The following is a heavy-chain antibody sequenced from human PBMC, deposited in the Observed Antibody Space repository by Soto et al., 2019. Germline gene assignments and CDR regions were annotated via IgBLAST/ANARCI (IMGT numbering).Heavy chain of an antibody. J-gene: IGHJ4*02. D-gene: IGHD3-10*01. V-gene: IGHV3-11*01. CDR3: ARDSGPNLWTFDH. Sequence: PGGSLRLSCAASGFTFPDYYMIWIRQAPGKGLEWVSYMSSSGSTIFYADSVKGRFTISRDNAKNSLYLQINSLRPEDTAIYYCARDSGPNLWTFDHWGQGTRVTVSS. CDR1: GFTFPDYY. CDR2: MSSSGSTI.